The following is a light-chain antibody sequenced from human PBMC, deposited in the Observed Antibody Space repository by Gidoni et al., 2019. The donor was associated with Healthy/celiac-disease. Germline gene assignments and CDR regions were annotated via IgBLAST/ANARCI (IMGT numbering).Light chain of an antibody. CDR1: SSDVGGYNY. J-gene: IGLJ2*01. V-gene: IGLV2-11*01. CDR3: CSYAGSYTYVV. Sequence: QSALTLPPSVSGSPGPSVTISCTGTSSDVGGYNYVSWYQQHPGKAPKLMIYDVSKRPSGVPDRFSGSKSGNTASLTISGLQAEDEADYYCCSYAGSYTYVVFGGGTKLTVL. CDR2: DVS.